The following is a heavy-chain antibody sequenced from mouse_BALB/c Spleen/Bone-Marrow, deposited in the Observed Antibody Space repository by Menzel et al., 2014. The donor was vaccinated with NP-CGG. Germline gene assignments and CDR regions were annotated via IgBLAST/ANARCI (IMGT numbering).Heavy chain of an antibody. CDR2: IYPGDGDT. D-gene: IGHD2-14*01. V-gene: IGHV1-80*01. J-gene: IGHJ4*01. CDR3: ARWYRDPHFAMDY. CDR1: GYAFSSYW. Sequence: VQLQQSGAELVRPGSSVKISCKASGYAFSSYWMNWVKQRPGQGLEWIGQIYPGDGDTNYHGNFKGKATLTADKSSSTAYMQLSSLTSEDSAVYFCARWYRDPHFAMDYWGPGTSVTVSS.